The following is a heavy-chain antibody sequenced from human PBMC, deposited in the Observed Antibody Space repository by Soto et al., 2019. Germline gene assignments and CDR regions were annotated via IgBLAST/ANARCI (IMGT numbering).Heavy chain of an antibody. V-gene: IGHV1-69*01. Sequence: QVQLVQSGAEVKKPGSSVKVSCKASGGTFSSYSINWVRQAPGQGREWMGEIIPIFGTANYAQKFQGRVTITADEYTSTAYMELSSLKTEDTDVYYCARDGGRHSGGIDYWGQGTLVTVSS. CDR3: ARDGGRHSGGIDY. D-gene: IGHD2-15*01. J-gene: IGHJ4*02. CDR1: GGTFSSYS. CDR2: IIPIFGTA.